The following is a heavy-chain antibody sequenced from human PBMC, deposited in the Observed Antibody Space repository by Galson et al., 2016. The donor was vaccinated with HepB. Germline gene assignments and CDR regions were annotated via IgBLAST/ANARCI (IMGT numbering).Heavy chain of an antibody. CDR3: AKDPYYGSDRGYGMDV. Sequence: SLRLSCAASGFTLSSYDVHWVRQAPGKGLEWVAYIPLDGSNKYYRDSVKGRFTISRDNSKNTVYLQMNSLRAEDTAVYYCAKDPYYGSDRGYGMDVWGHGTTVTVSS. J-gene: IGHJ6*02. D-gene: IGHD3-16*01. V-gene: IGHV3-30*18. CDR1: GFTLSSYD. CDR2: IPLDGSNK.